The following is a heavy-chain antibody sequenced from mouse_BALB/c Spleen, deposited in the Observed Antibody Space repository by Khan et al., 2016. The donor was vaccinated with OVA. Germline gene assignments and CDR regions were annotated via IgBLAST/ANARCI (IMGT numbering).Heavy chain of an antibody. D-gene: IGHD1-2*01. CDR1: GYSITSGYA. V-gene: IGHV3-2*02. CDR2: ISYSGVT. Sequence: VKLEESGPGLVKPSQSLSLTCTVTGYSITSGYAWNWIRQFPENKLEWMGYISYSGVTSYTPSLKSRISITRDTSKNQFFLQLTSVTTEDTATYYGARGNYYGYYVDYWGQGTTLTVSS. CDR3: ARGNYYGYYVDY. J-gene: IGHJ2*01.